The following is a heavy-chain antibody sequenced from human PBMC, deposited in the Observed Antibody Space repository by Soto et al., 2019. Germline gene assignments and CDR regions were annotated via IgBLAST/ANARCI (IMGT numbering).Heavy chain of an antibody. V-gene: IGHV4-31*03. CDR3: ARALSSGPYVNY. CDR1: GGSLSSGGYY. J-gene: IGHJ4*02. D-gene: IGHD3-22*01. CDR2: IFHSGNT. Sequence: QVQLQESGPGLVKPSQTLSLTCTVSGGSLSSGGYYWTWIRQHPGKGLEWIGYIFHSGNTYYHPPINRRLTISVYTSKNQFSLKLRSLTAADTAVYYCARALSSGPYVNYWGQGPLVTVSS.